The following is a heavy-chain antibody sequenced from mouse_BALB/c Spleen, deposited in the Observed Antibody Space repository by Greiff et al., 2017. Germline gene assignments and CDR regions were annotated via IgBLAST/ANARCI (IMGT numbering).Heavy chain of an antibody. V-gene: IGHV5-6-4*01. CDR1: GFTFSSYT. Sequence: EVQGVESGGGLVKPGGSLKLSCAASGFTFSSYTMSWVRQTPEKRLEWVATISSGGSYTYYPDSVKGRFTISRDNAKNTLYLQMSSLKSEDTAMYYCTRFATVDYYAMDYWGQGTSVTVSS. D-gene: IGHD1-1*01. J-gene: IGHJ4*01. CDR3: TRFATVDYYAMDY. CDR2: ISSGGSYT.